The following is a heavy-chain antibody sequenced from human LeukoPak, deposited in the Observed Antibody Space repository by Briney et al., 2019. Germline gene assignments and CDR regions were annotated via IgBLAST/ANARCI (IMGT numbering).Heavy chain of an antibody. CDR1: GGSISSGDYY. D-gene: IGHD3-22*01. CDR2: IYYSGST. V-gene: IGHV4-30-4*08. Sequence: SETLSLTCTVSGGSISSGDYYWSWIRQPPGKGLEWIGYIYYSGSTYYNPSLKSRVTISVDTSKNQFSLKLSSVTAADTAVYYCAREYYYDSSGYNKGGAFDIWGQGTMVTVSS. CDR3: AREYYYDSSGYNKGGAFDI. J-gene: IGHJ3*02.